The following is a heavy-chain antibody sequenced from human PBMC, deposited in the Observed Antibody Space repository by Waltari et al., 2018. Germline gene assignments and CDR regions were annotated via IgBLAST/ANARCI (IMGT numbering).Heavy chain of an antibody. Sequence: EVQLVQSGAEVKKPGATVRISCRAPGYTFIDYFMHWVQQAPGKGLEWVGRIDPEDGETVYAEKFQGRVAITADTSTDTSYLELSSLRSDDTAVYYCAPLPGGSGQTFDYWGQGTLPTVSS. CDR1: GYTFIDYF. V-gene: IGHV1-69-2*01. D-gene: IGHD3-10*01. J-gene: IGHJ4*02. CDR3: APLPGGSGQTFDY. CDR2: IDPEDGET.